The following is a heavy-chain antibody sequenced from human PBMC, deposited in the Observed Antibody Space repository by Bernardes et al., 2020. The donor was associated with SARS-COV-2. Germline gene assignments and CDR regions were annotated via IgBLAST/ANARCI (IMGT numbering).Heavy chain of an antibody. Sequence: GGSLRLSCAASGFTFSSYWMHWVRQAPGKGLVWVSRINSDGSSTSYADSVKGRFTISRDNAKNTLYLQMNSLRAEDTAVYYCASSSSSYYYYYYGMDVWGQGTTVTVSS. D-gene: IGHD6-6*01. J-gene: IGHJ6*02. CDR2: INSDGSST. CDR3: ASSSSSYYYYYYGMDV. V-gene: IGHV3-74*01. CDR1: GFTFSSYW.